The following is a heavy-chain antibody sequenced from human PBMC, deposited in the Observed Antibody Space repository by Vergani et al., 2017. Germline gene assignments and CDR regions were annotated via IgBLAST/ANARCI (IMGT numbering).Heavy chain of an antibody. CDR2: ISGSGGST. V-gene: IGHV3-23*01. J-gene: IGHJ5*02. CDR1: GFTFSSYA. CDR3: AREEGGEQQWLVPINWFDP. Sequence: EVQLLESGGGLVQPGGSLRLSCAASGFTFSSYAMSWVRQAPGKGLEWVSAISGSGGSTYYADSVKGRFTISRDNSKNTLYLQMNSLRAEDTAVYYCAREEGGEQQWLVPINWFDPWGQGTLVTVSS. D-gene: IGHD6-19*01.